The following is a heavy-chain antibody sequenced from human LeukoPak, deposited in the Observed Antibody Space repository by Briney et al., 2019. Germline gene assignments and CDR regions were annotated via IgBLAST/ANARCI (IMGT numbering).Heavy chain of an antibody. CDR2: IGAYNCET. V-gene: IGHV1-18*04. CDR3: TRDHCRGDNCPSFDY. Sequence: ASVTVSCKPSGYTFTSFGISWVGQAPGQGGEGMGWIGAYNCETNYAQKFQGQLTMTTDTSTSTAYMDLRSLRSDDTAVYYCTRDHCRGDNCPSFDYWGQGTLGTVSS. D-gene: IGHD2-15*01. J-gene: IGHJ4*02. CDR1: GYTFTSFG.